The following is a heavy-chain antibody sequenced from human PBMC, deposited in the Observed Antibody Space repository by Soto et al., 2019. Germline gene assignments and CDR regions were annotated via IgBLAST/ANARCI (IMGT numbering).Heavy chain of an antibody. CDR3: AKGTSVGSPDY. J-gene: IGHJ4*02. CDR1: GGSFSGYY. Sequence: SETLSLTCAVYGGSFSGYYWSWIRQPPGKGLEWIGEINHSGSTNYNPSLKSRVTISVDTSKNQFSLKLSSVTAADTAVYYCAKGTSVGSPDYWGQGTLVTVSS. D-gene: IGHD1-26*01. V-gene: IGHV4-34*01. CDR2: INHSGST.